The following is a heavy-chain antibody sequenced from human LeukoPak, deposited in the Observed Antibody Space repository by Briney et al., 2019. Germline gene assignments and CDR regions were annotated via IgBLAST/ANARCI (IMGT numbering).Heavy chain of an antibody. CDR3: ARGATAGRFSLRPTGAYYIDV. D-gene: IGHD6-13*01. CDR1: GGTFSSYA. Sequence: SVKVSCKASGGTFSSYAISWVRQAPGQGLEWMGGIIPIFGTANYAQKFQGRVTITADESTSTAYMELSSLRSEDTAVYYCARGATAGRFSLRPTGAYYIDVWGKGTTVTASS. J-gene: IGHJ6*03. CDR2: IIPIFGTA. V-gene: IGHV1-69*13.